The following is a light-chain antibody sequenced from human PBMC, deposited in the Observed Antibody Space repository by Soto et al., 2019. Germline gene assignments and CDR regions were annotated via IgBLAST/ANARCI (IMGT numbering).Light chain of an antibody. CDR1: NSNIGSKD. J-gene: IGLJ3*02. V-gene: IGLV1-47*01. CDR2: MNN. Sequence: QAVVTQPPSVSGTPGQRVTISCSGSNSNIGSKDVYWYQQFPGMAPKLLIYMNNQRPSGVPARFSGSKAGTSASLAISGLRSEDEAHYYCATWDVTLSAVFGGGTKLTVL. CDR3: ATWDVTLSAV.